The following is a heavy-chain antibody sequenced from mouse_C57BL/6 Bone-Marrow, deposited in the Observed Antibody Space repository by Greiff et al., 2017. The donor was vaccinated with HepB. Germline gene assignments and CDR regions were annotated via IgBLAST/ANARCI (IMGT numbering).Heavy chain of an antibody. CDR1: GYTFTSYW. J-gene: IGHJ4*01. D-gene: IGHD1-1*01. V-gene: IGHV1-64*01. CDR2: IHPNSGST. CDR3: ASIYYYGSRYGMDY. Sequence: QVQLQQPGAELVKPGASVKLSCKASGYTFTSYWMHWVKQRPGQGLEWIGMIHPNSGSTNDNEKFKSKATLTVDKSSSTAYMQLSSLTSEDSAVYYCASIYYYGSRYGMDYWGQGTSVTVSS.